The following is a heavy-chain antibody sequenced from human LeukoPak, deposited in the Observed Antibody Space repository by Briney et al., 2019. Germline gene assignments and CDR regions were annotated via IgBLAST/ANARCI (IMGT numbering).Heavy chain of an antibody. CDR2: IYSGGST. CDR1: GFTFSSYN. Sequence: GGSLRLSCAATGFTFSSYNMNWVRQAPGKGLEWVSVIYSGGSTYYADSVKGRFTISRDNSKNTLYLQMNSLRAEDTAVYYCARDNFITMVRGVIHYGMDVWGQGTTVTVSS. D-gene: IGHD3-10*01. V-gene: IGHV3-66*01. J-gene: IGHJ6*02. CDR3: ARDNFITMVRGVIHYGMDV.